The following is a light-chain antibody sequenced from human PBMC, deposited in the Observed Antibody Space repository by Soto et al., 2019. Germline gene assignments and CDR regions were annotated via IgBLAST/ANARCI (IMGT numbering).Light chain of an antibody. CDR2: DVS. CDR3: SSYTSSSTLKV. J-gene: IGLJ2*01. CDR1: SGDVGGYNY. V-gene: IGLV2-14*01. Sequence: QSVLTQPASVSGSPGQSITISCTGTSGDVGGYNYVSWYQQHPGKAPKLMIYDVSNRPSGVSNRFSGSKSGNTASLTISGLQAEDEVDYYCSSYTSSSTLKVFGGGTQLTVL.